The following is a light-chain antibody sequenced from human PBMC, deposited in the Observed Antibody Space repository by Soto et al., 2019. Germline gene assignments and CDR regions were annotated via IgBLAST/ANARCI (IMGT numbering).Light chain of an antibody. CDR1: QNINTD. CDR2: DAS. V-gene: IGKV3-15*01. J-gene: IGKJ2*01. CDR3: QQYFSWPPKT. Sequence: EIVMTQSPGTLSVSPGERATLSCRASQNINTDLAWYQQKPGQAPRLLMFDASTRATGVPPRFSGSGSGTEFTLTISSLQSEDVAVYYSQQYFSWPPKTFGQGTYLEIK.